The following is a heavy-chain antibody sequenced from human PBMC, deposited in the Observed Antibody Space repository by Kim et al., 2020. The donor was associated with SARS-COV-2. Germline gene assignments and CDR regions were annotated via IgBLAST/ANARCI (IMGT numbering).Heavy chain of an antibody. V-gene: IGHV3-30-3*01. D-gene: IGHD2-21*01. J-gene: IGHJ3*02. CDR2: ITYDGSNY. Sequence: GGSLRLSCGASGFTFSNSAMNWVRQASGKGLEWVTVITYDGSNYSYTDCASGRFTITRYNAKYTQSPHLQSLRPEAKAASYCACDGASCTAVNCYAGFD. CDR3: ACDGASCTAVNCYAGFD. CDR1: GFTFSNSA.